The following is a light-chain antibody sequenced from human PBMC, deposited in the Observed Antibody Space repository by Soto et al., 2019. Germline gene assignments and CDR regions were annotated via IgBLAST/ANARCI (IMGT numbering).Light chain of an antibody. V-gene: IGKV3-20*01. J-gene: IGKJ1*01. CDR3: QHYGTSWWT. CDR1: QSVRSNC. CDR2: GAS. Sequence: EIVLTQSPDTLSFSPGERATLSCRASQSVRSNCMAWYQQKPGQAPRLLIYGASSRATGVPDRFSGSGSGTDFTLTISGLEPEDFAVYHCQHYGTSWWTFGQGTKVEIK.